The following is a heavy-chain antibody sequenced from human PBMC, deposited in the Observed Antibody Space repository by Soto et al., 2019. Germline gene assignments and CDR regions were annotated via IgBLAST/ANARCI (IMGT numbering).Heavy chain of an antibody. CDR3: VRDGRGGWHFDS. V-gene: IGHV3-7*01. CDR1: GFTLSSCW. D-gene: IGHD6-19*01. J-gene: IGHJ4*02. CDR2: TKGDWSEM. Sequence: GGSLRLSCAASGFTLSSCWMSWIRQVPGKGLEWVANTKGDWSEMYLIDSVAGRFTIYRDKARNTVSLQMNNLRVEDTALYYCVRDGRGGWHFDSWGQGTLVTVSS.